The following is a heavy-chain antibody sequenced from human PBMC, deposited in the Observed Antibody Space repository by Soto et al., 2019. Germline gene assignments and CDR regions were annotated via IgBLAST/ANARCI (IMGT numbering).Heavy chain of an antibody. D-gene: IGHD3-3*01. CDR2: INGDGSGT. CDR3: ARGIFGSATANDY. J-gene: IGHJ4*02. CDR1: GFTFSGSW. Sequence: EVQLVESGGGLVQPGGSLRLSCAASGFTFSGSWMHWVRQAPGKGLVWVSRINGDGSGTSYADFVKGRFTISRDDAKNTLFRQMNGRRAEDKDVYYCARGIFGSATANDYWGQGTLVTVSS. V-gene: IGHV3-74*01.